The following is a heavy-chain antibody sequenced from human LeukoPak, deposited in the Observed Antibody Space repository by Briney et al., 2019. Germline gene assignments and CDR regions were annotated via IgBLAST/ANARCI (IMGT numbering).Heavy chain of an antibody. J-gene: IGHJ4*02. V-gene: IGHV3-30*03. Sequence: GGSLRLSCAASGFTFSSYSMNWVRQAPGKGLEGVAVISYDGSNKYYADSVKGRFTISRDNSKNTLYLQMNSLRAEDTAVYYCARGYCSSTSCYYFDYWGQGTLVTVSS. CDR1: GFTFSSYS. D-gene: IGHD2-2*01. CDR2: ISYDGSNK. CDR3: ARGYCSSTSCYYFDY.